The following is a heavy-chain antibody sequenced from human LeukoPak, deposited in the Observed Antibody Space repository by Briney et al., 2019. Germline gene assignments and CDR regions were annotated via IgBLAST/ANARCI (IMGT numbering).Heavy chain of an antibody. V-gene: IGHV4-39*06. J-gene: IGHJ4*02. CDR3: ARVFDS. CDR2: VFYTGNT. Sequence: SETLSLTCTVAGGSASTSDYYWGWIRQSPLKGLEWIGDVFYTGNTNYNPSLRCRSTRSIDTSQHQFARKLSYVTAADCSIYYSARVFDSWGQGTL. CDR1: GGSASTSDYY.